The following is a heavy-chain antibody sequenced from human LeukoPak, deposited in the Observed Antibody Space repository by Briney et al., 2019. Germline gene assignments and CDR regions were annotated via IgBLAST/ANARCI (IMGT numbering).Heavy chain of an antibody. J-gene: IGHJ4*02. CDR2: IRSKPDGGTT. V-gene: IGHV3-15*07. D-gene: IGHD6-19*01. Sequence: GGSLRLSCVVSGLTLSNVWMNWVRQAPGKGLEWVGRIRSKPDGGTTDFAAPVKGRFTISRDDSKNTLYLQMNSLQTEDTAVYHCTTTPGYSSGWYDVDYWGQGTLVTVSS. CDR1: GLTLSNVW. CDR3: TTTPGYSSGWYDVDY.